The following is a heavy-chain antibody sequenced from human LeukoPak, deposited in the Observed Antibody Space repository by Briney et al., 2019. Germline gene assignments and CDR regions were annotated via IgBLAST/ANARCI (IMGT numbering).Heavy chain of an antibody. D-gene: IGHD3-3*01. J-gene: IGHJ4*02. CDR3: ARSEWRGPFDY. CDR1: GFTFSSYS. V-gene: IGHV3-21*01. CDR2: ISSSSSYI. Sequence: GGSLRLSCAVSGFTFSSYSMNWVRQAPGKGLEWVSSISSSSSYIYYADSVKGRFTISRDNAKNSLYLQMNSLRAEDTAVYYCARSEWRGPFDYWGQGTLVTVSS.